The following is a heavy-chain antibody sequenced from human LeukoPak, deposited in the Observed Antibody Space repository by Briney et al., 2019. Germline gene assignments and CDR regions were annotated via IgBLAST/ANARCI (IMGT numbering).Heavy chain of an antibody. CDR1: GGSISSHY. CDR2: IYNSGST. Sequence: YPSETLSLTCTVSGGSISSHYWSWIRQPPGKGLEWIGSIYNSGSTYYNPSLKSRVTISVDTSKNQFSLKLSSVTAADTAVYYCARDGTLSRGYGGYDYWGQGTLGTVSS. J-gene: IGHJ4*02. CDR3: ARDGTLSRGYGGYDY. V-gene: IGHV4-59*11. D-gene: IGHD5-12*01.